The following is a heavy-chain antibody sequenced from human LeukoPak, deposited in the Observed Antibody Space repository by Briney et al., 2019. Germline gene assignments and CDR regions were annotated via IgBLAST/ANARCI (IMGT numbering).Heavy chain of an antibody. V-gene: IGHV5-51*01. CDR1: GYSFTSYW. J-gene: IGHJ4*02. Sequence: GESLKISCKGSGYSFTSYWIGWVRQMPGKGLEWMGIIYPGDSDTRYSPSFQGQITISADKSISTAYLQKSSLKASDTAMYYCVTVKQLAPFDYWGQGTLVTVSS. CDR2: IYPGDSDT. CDR3: VTVKQLAPFDY. D-gene: IGHD1-1*01.